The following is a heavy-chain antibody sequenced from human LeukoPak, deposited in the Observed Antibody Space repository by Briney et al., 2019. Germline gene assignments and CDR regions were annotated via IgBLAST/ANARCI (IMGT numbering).Heavy chain of an antibody. Sequence: PGGSLRLSCAASGFTFSSYGMHWVRQAPGKGLEWVAVIWYDGSNKYYADSVKGRFTISRDNSKNTLYLQMNSLRAEDTAVYYCAKEGSGSYPDRWFDPWGQGTLVTVSS. D-gene: IGHD1-26*01. V-gene: IGHV3-33*06. CDR1: GFTFSSYG. CDR2: IWYDGSNK. CDR3: AKEGSGSYPDRWFDP. J-gene: IGHJ5*02.